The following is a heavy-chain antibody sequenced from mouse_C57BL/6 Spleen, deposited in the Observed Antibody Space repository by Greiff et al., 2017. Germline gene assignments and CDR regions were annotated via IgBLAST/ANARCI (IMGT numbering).Heavy chain of an antibody. CDR1: GYTFTDYE. V-gene: IGHV1-15*01. J-gene: IGHJ3*01. Sequence: LVESGAELVRPGASVTLSCKASGYTFTDYEMHWVKQTPVHGLEWIGAIDPETGGTAYNRKFKGKAILTADKSSSTAYMELRSLTSEDSAVYYCTRGGDYDEGAWFAYWGQGTLVTVSA. CDR2: IDPETGGT. CDR3: TRGGDYDEGAWFAY. D-gene: IGHD2-4*01.